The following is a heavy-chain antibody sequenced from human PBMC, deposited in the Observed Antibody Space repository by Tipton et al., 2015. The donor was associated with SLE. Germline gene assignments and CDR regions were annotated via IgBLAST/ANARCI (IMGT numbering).Heavy chain of an antibody. J-gene: IGHJ4*02. V-gene: IGHV1-18*01. CDR2: ISTHSVDS. CDR1: GYTFTDYT. CDR3: ASAIVGVYFDY. Sequence: QLVQSGAEVKKAGASVKVSCKASGYTFTDYTFSWVRQAPGQGLEWMGWISTHSVDSNYAQNLQGRVTMTTDTSTSTAYMELRSLRSDDTAVYFCASAIVGVYFDYWGQGTLVTVSS. D-gene: IGHD1-26*01.